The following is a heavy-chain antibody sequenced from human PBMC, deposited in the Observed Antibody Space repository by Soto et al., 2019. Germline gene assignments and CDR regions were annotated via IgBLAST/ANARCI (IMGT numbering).Heavy chain of an antibody. V-gene: IGHV1-3*05. CDR1: GYTFTSHA. D-gene: IGHD6-13*01. J-gene: IGHJ5*02. CDR3: ARDGIAAAGTSWFDP. Sequence: QVQLVQSGAEEKKPGASVKVSCKASGYTFTSHAMHWVRQAPGQRLEWMGWINAGNVNTKYSQTFQGRVPITTDTSASTAYMELSSLRSEDTAVYYCARDGIAAAGTSWFDPWGQGPLVTVSS. CDR2: INAGNVNT.